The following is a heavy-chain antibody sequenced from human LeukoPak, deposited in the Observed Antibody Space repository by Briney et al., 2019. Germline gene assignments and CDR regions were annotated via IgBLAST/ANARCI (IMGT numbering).Heavy chain of an antibody. Sequence: SVKVSCKASGGTFSSYAISWVRQAPGQGLEWMGRIIPILGIANYAQKFQGRVTITADKSTSTAYMELSSLRSEDTAVYYCARDRQSPDSSSYYYLADWGQGTLVTVSS. D-gene: IGHD3-22*01. J-gene: IGHJ4*02. CDR3: ARDRQSPDSSSYYYLAD. CDR1: GGTFSSYA. CDR2: IIPILGIA. V-gene: IGHV1-69*04.